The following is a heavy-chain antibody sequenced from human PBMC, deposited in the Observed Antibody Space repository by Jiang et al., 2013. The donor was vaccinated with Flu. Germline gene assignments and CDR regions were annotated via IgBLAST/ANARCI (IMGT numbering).Heavy chain of an antibody. V-gene: IGHV3-21*01. CDR3: ARVLGSYFTPENYYFDY. J-gene: IGHJ4*02. D-gene: IGHD3-10*01. Sequence: KGLEWVSSISSSSSYIYYADSVKGRFTIPRDNAKNSLYLQMNSLRAEDTAVYYCARVLGSYFTPENYYFDYWGQGTLVTVSS. CDR2: ISSSSSYI.